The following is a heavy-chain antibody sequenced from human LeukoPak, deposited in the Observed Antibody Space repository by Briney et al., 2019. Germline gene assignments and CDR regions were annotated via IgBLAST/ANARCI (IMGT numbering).Heavy chain of an antibody. J-gene: IGHJ5*02. CDR1: GGSISSYY. Sequence: SETLSLTCTVSGGSISSYYWSWIRQPAGKGLEWIGRIYTSGSTNYNPSLKSRVTISVDTSKNQFSLKLSSVTAADTAVYYCARLGVGAKDNWFDPWGQGTLVTVSS. CDR2: IYTSGST. CDR3: ARLGVGAKDNWFDP. D-gene: IGHD1-26*01. V-gene: IGHV4-4*07.